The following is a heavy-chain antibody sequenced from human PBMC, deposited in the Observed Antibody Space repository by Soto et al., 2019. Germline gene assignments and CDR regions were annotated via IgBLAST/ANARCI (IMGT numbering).Heavy chain of an antibody. J-gene: IGHJ1*01. CDR3: ASGGSSLIAEYYKH. CDR1: GYTFTNYG. CDR2: ISGYNGKT. D-gene: IGHD6-13*01. Sequence: QVQLVQSGTEVTKPGASVKVSCKASGYTFTNYGITWVRQAPGQGPEWTGWISGYNGKTNYAQKVQGRVTMITDTSTSTAYMDLRSLRSDDTAVYYCASGGSSLIAEYYKHWGQGTLGIVSS. V-gene: IGHV1-18*01.